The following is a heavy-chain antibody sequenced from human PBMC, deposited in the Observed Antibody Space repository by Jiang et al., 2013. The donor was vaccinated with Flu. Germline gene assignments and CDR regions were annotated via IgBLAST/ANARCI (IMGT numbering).Heavy chain of an antibody. Sequence: GAEVKKPGESLKISCKGSGYSFTSYWIGWVRQMPGKGLEWMGIIYPGDSDTRYSPSFQGQVTISADKSISTAYLQWSSLKASDTAMYYCARLGDYVWGSYGYGEGFDYYYYGMDVWGQGTTVTVSS. V-gene: IGHV5-51*01. CDR2: IYPGDSDT. CDR1: GYSFTSYW. J-gene: IGHJ6*02. D-gene: IGHD3-16*01. CDR3: ARLGDYVWGSYGYGEGFDYYYYGMDV.